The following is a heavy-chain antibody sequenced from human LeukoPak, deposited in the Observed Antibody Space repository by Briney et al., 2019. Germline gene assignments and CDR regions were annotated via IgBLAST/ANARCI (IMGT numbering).Heavy chain of an antibody. CDR1: GGSISSGSYY. CDR2: IYTSGST. J-gene: IGHJ4*02. Sequence: SETLSLTCTVSGGSISSGSYYWSWIRQPAGKGLEWIGRIYTSGSTNYNPSLKSRVTISVDTSKNQFSLKLSSVTAAGTAVYYCARDQLYYDVLTGYYPVYFDYSGQGTLVTVSS. D-gene: IGHD3-9*01. V-gene: IGHV4-61*02. CDR3: ARDQLYYDVLTGYYPVYFDY.